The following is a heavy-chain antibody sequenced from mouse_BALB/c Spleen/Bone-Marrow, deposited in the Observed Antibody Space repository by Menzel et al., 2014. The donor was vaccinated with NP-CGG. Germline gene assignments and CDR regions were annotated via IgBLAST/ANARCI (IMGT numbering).Heavy chain of an antibody. J-gene: IGHJ4*01. V-gene: IGHV5-17*02. CDR3: ARSPYDYAAMDY. CDR1: GLTFSSFG. CDR2: ISSGSSTI. Sequence: EVQLVESGGGLVQPGGSRKLSCAASGLTFSSFGMHWVRQAPEKGLEWVAYISSGSSTIYYADTVKGRFTISRDNPKNTLFLQMTSLRSEDTAMYYCARSPYDYAAMDYWGQGTSVTVSS. D-gene: IGHD2-4*01.